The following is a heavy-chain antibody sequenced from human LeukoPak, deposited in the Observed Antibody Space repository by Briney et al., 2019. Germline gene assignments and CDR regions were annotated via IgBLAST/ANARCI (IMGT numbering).Heavy chain of an antibody. CDR3: ARDPDSSGWYSYYFDY. CDR2: ISGNGGST. V-gene: IGHV3-64*01. CDR1: GFTFSDYA. J-gene: IGHJ4*02. D-gene: IGHD6-19*01. Sequence: TGGSLRLSCAASGFTFSDYAMHWVRQAPGKGLEYVSAISGNGGSTYYANSVKGRFTISRDNSKNTLYLQMGSLRAEDMAVYYCARDPDSSGWYSYYFDYWGQGTLVTVSS.